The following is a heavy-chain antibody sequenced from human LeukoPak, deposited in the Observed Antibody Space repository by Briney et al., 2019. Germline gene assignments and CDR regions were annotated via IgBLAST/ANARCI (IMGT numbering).Heavy chain of an antibody. CDR1: GFTVSSNY. J-gene: IGHJ4*02. CDR2: IYTGDNT. Sequence: GGSLRLSCAASGFTVSSNYMNWVRQAPGKGLEWVSVIYTGDNTNYADSVKGRFTVSRDNSKNTLYLQMNSLRAEDTAVYYCAKGRDYYDSPYYFDSWGQGTLVTVSS. CDR3: AKGRDYYDSPYYFDS. V-gene: IGHV3-66*01. D-gene: IGHD3-22*01.